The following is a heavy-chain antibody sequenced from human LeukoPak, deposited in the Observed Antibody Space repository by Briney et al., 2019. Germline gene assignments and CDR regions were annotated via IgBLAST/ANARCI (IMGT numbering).Heavy chain of an antibody. Sequence: GGSLRLSCAASGFSFSNYGMHWVRQAPGKGLEWVAVISYDGSNKYYADSVKGRFTISRDNSKNTLYLQMNSLRAEDTAVYYCAKGWPWNGYCSGGRCPPPGDYWGQGTLATVSS. V-gene: IGHV3-30*18. CDR3: AKGWPWNGYCSGGRCPPPGDY. J-gene: IGHJ4*02. CDR1: GFSFSNYG. D-gene: IGHD2-15*01. CDR2: ISYDGSNK.